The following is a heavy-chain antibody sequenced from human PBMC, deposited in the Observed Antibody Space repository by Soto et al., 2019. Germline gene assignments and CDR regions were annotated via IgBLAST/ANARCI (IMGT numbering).Heavy chain of an antibody. CDR1: GYSFTSYW. J-gene: IGHJ6*03. CDR2: IYPGDSDT. V-gene: IGHV5-51*01. D-gene: IGHD2-15*01. CDR3: ARGYCSGGSCYSYYYYYYMDV. Sequence: GESLKISCKGSGYSFTSYWIGGVRQMPGKGLEWMGIIYPGDSDTRYSPSFQGQVTISADKSISTAYLQWSSLKASDTAMYYCARGYCSGGSCYSYYYYYYMDVWGKGTTVTVSS.